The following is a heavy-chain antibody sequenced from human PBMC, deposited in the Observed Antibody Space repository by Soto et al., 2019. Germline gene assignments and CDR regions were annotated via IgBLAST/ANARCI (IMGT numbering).Heavy chain of an antibody. CDR1: GFTFSSYA. D-gene: IGHD6-19*01. V-gene: IGHV3-23*01. J-gene: IGHJ4*02. Sequence: QPXGSLRLSCAAAGFTFSSYAMSWVRQAPGKGLEWVSAISGSGGSTYYADSVKGRFTISRDNSKNTLYLQMNSLRAEDTAVYYCAKTLAVAGTWYYFDYWGQGPLVTVSS. CDR2: ISGSGGST. CDR3: AKTLAVAGTWYYFDY.